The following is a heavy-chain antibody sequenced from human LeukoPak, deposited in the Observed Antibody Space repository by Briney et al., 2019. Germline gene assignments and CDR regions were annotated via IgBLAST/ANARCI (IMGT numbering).Heavy chain of an antibody. CDR3: AREIFGSGSCPDF. CDR2: IWHDGSHK. V-gene: IGHV3-33*01. Sequence: GGSLRPSCAASGFAFNTYAMHWVRQAPGQGLEWVALIWHDGSHKFYSNSVRGQFTISRDNSKNTVSLQMNNLRPEDTAVYYCAREIFGSGSCPDFWGQGTLVTVSS. J-gene: IGHJ4*02. CDR1: GFAFNTYA. D-gene: IGHD3-10*01.